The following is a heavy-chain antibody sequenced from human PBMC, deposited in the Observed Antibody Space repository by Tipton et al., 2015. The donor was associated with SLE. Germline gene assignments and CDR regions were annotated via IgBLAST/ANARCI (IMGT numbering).Heavy chain of an antibody. CDR3: SGDYYDSSATMTVGI. D-gene: IGHD3-22*01. V-gene: IGHV4-4*07. CDR1: GGSISSYY. CDR2: IYTRGST. Sequence: TLSLTCTVSGGSISSYYWSWIRQPAGKGLEWIGRIYTRGSTNYNPSLKSRVTISVDTSKNQFSLKLSSVTAADTAVYYCSGDYYDSSATMTVGIWGQGTMVTVSS. J-gene: IGHJ3*02.